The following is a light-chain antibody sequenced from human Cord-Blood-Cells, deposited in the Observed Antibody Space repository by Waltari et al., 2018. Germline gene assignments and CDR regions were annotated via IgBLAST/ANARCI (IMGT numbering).Light chain of an antibody. J-gene: IGKJ2*01. CDR2: DAS. Sequence: EIVLTQSPATLSLSPGERATLSCRASQSVTSYLAWYQQKPGQDPRLLIYDASNRATGIPARFSGSGSGTDFTLTISSLEPEDFAVYYCQQRSNWPHTFGQGTKLEIK. CDR3: QQRSNWPHT. CDR1: QSVTSY. V-gene: IGKV3-11*01.